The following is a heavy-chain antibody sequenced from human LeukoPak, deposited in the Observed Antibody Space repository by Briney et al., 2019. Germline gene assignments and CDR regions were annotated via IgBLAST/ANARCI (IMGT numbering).Heavy chain of an antibody. J-gene: IGHJ4*02. CDR1: GFTFSDHY. V-gene: IGHV3-30*18. Sequence: GGSLRLSCAASGFTFSDHYMDWVRQAPGKGLEWVAVISYDGSNKYYADSVKGRFTISRDNSKNTLYLQMNSLRAEDTAVYYCAKDHYGDYPDYWGQGTLVTVSS. D-gene: IGHD4-17*01. CDR3: AKDHYGDYPDY. CDR2: ISYDGSNK.